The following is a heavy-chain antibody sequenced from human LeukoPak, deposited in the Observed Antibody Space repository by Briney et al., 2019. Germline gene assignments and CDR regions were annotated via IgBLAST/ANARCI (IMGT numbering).Heavy chain of an antibody. D-gene: IGHD5-12*01. J-gene: IGHJ6*02. CDR2: ISAYNGNT. V-gene: IGHV1-18*01. CDR3: ATVRSGYDSNYYYYGMDV. Sequence: ASVKVSCKASGYTFTSYGISWVRQAPGQGLEWMGWISAYNGNTNYAQKLQGRVTMTTDTSTSTAYMELRSLRSDDTAVYYCATVRSGYDSNYYYYGMDVWGQGTTVTVSS. CDR1: GYTFTSYG.